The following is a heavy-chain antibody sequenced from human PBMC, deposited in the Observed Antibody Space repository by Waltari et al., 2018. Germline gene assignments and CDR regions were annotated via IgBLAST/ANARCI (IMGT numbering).Heavy chain of an antibody. V-gene: IGHV1-3*03. CDR1: GYTFTSYA. CDR3: ARESYYYDLGGLDY. CDR2: NNAGKGNT. J-gene: IGHJ4*02. D-gene: IGHD3-22*01. Sequence: QVQLVQSGAEVKKPGASVKVSCRASGYTFTSYAMHWVRQPPGQRLEWMGWNNAGKGNTKYSQEVQGRVTITRDTSASTAYMGLSSLRSEDMAVYYCARESYYYDLGGLDYWGQGTLVTVSS.